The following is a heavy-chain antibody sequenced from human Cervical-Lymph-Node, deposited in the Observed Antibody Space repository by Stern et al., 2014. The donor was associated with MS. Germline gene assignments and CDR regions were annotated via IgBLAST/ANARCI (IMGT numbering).Heavy chain of an antibody. V-gene: IGHV3-33*01. J-gene: IGHJ6*02. CDR3: ARGAYYYYYGMDV. CDR1: GFTFSSYG. Sequence: VQLVESGGGVVQPGRSLRLSCAASGFTFSSYGMHWVRQAPGKGLEWVAVIWYDGSNKYYADSVKGRFTISRDNSKNTLYLQINSLRAEDTAVYYCARGAYYYYYGMDVWGQGTTVTVSS. CDR2: IWYDGSNK.